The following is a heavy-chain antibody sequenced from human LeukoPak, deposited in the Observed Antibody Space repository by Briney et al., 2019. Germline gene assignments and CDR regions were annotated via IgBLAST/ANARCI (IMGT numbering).Heavy chain of an antibody. J-gene: IGHJ6*03. CDR3: ARDPYSGSYSDYYYYYMDF. D-gene: IGHD1-26*01. CDR1: GFSFSSDG. Sequence: GGSLRLSCSASGFSFSSDGMSWVRQAPGKGLEWVSGILGGAGSTYYADSVKGRFTISRDNSKNTLYLQMNSLRAEDTAVYYCARDPYSGSYSDYYYYYMDFWGKGTTVTVSS. CDR2: ILGGAGST. V-gene: IGHV3-23*01.